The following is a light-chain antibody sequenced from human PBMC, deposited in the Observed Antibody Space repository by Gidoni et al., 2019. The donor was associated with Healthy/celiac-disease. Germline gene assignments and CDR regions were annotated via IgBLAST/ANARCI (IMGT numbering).Light chain of an antibody. Sequence: DIQMTQSPSSLSASVGDRVTNTCRASQSISSYLNWYQQKPGKDPKLLIYAASSLQSGVPSRFSGSGSWTDFTLTISSLQPEDFATYYCQQSYSTLLTFGGGTKVEIK. CDR1: QSISSY. CDR2: AAS. J-gene: IGKJ4*01. V-gene: IGKV1-39*01. CDR3: QQSYSTLLT.